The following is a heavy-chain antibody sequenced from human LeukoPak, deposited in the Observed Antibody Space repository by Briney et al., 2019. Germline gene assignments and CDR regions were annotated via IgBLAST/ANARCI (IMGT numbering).Heavy chain of an antibody. CDR2: ISWNSGSI. J-gene: IGHJ5*02. V-gene: IGHV3-9*01. CDR3: AREGLLRYFDWLTKGPYNWFDP. CDR1: GFTFDDYA. D-gene: IGHD3-9*01. Sequence: GGSLRLSCAASGFTFDDYAMHWVRQAPGKGLEWVSGISWNSGSIGYADSVKGRFTISRDNAKNSLYLQMNSLRAEDTAVYYCAREGLLRYFDWLTKGPYNWFDPWGQGTLVTVSS.